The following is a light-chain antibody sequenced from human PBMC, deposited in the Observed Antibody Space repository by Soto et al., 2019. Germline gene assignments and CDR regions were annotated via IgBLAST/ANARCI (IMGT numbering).Light chain of an antibody. Sequence: QSALTQPRSVSGSPGQSVTISCTGTSSDVGGYEFVSWYQQNPGKAPKFIIYGVSQRPSGVPDRFSGSKSGNTASLTISGLQADDEADYYCCSYAGGRHTWVFGGGTKLTVL. J-gene: IGLJ3*02. CDR1: SSDVGGYEF. CDR3: CSYAGGRHTWV. V-gene: IGLV2-11*01. CDR2: GVS.